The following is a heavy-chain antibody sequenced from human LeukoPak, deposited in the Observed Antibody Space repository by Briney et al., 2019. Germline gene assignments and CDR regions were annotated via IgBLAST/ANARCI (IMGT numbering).Heavy chain of an antibody. CDR1: GYSFTSYW. CDR3: ARPPFDSSGYYPLQH. CDR2: IYPGDSDT. V-gene: IGHV5-51*01. J-gene: IGHJ1*01. D-gene: IGHD3-22*01. Sequence: RGESLKTSCKGSGYSFTSYWIGWVRQMPGKGLEWMGIIYPGDSDTRYSPSFQGQVTISADKSISTAYLQWSSLKALDTAMYYCARPPFDSSGYYPLQHWGQGTLVTVSS.